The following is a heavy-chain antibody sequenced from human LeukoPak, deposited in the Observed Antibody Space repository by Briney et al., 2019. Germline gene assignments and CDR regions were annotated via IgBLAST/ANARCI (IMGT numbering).Heavy chain of an antibody. Sequence: ASVKVSCKASGYTFTSYGISWVRQAPGLGLEWMGWISAYNGNTNYAQKLQGRVTMTTDTSTSTAYMELRSLRSDDTAVYYCARVGSLGYDFWSGYQHFDYWGQGTLVTVSS. D-gene: IGHD3-3*01. CDR2: ISAYNGNT. CDR1: GYTFTSYG. CDR3: ARVGSLGYDFWSGYQHFDY. J-gene: IGHJ4*02. V-gene: IGHV1-18*01.